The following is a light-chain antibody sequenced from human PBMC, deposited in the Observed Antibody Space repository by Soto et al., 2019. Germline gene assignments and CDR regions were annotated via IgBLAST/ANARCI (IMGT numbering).Light chain of an antibody. CDR3: QQYTNWPPLT. CDR1: QSANSD. Sequence: EIVMTQSPATLSVSPGEGATLSCRASQSANSDLAWYQQKPGQAPRLLIYDASTRATGIPARFSGSGSGTEFTLTISSLQSEDFAVYYCQQYTNWPPLTFGGGTKVEI. J-gene: IGKJ4*01. CDR2: DAS. V-gene: IGKV3-15*01.